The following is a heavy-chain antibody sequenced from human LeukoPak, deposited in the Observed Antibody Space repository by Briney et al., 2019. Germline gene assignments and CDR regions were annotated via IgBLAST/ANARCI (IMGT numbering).Heavy chain of an antibody. CDR3: ARLLEYYYESSGYMHY. D-gene: IGHD3-22*01. Sequence: GGSLRLSCAASGFTFSNAWMSWVRQAPGKGLEWVANIKQDGSEKYYVDSVKGRFTISRDNAKNSLYLQMNSLRAEDTAVYYCARLLEYYYESSGYMHYWGQGTLVTVSS. CDR2: IKQDGSEK. V-gene: IGHV3-7*01. J-gene: IGHJ4*02. CDR1: GFTFSNAW.